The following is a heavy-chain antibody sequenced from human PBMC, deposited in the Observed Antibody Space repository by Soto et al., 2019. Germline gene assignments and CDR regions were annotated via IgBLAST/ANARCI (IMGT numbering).Heavy chain of an antibody. J-gene: IGHJ4*02. CDR2: IWYDGSNK. V-gene: IGHV3-33*01. CDR1: GFTFSSYG. CDR3: ARDGSGGYSGYLEYYYFDY. D-gene: IGHD5-12*01. Sequence: GGSLRLSCAASGFTFSSYGMHWVRQAPGKGLEWVAVIWYDGSNKYYADSVKGRFTISRDNSKNTLYLQMNSLRAEDTAVYYCARDGSGGYSGYLEYYYFDYWGQGTLVTVSS.